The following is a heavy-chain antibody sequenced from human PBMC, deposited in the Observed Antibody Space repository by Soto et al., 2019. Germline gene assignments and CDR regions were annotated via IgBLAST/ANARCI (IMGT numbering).Heavy chain of an antibody. CDR1: GYTFTSYG. J-gene: IGHJ4*02. Sequence: ASVKVSCKASGYTFTSYGFSWVRQAPGQGLEWMGWINAYSTYTDYAQNLQGRVTMTTDRSTSTAYMELRSLRSDDTAVYFCASGHDAYKVRYWGQGTLVTVSS. D-gene: IGHD1-1*01. V-gene: IGHV1-18*01. CDR3: ASGHDAYKVRY. CDR2: INAYSTYT.